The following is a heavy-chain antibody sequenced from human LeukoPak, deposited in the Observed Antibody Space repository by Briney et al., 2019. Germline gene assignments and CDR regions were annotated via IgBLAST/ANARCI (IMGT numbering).Heavy chain of an antibody. J-gene: IGHJ4*02. CDR1: GFTFRSYG. D-gene: IGHD2-21*01. CDR2: IRYDGSDK. V-gene: IGHV3-30*02. Sequence: GGSLRLSCAASGFTFRSYGMHWVRQAPGKGLEWVAFIRYDGSDKYYADSVKCRFTISRDNSKNTLYLQMNSLRAEDTAVYYCAKVAYIVVRKFYFDYWGQGTLVTVSS. CDR3: AKVAYIVVRKFYFDY.